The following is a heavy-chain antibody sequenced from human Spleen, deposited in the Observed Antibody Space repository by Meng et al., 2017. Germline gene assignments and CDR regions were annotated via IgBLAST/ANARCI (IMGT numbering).Heavy chain of an antibody. CDR1: GYTFTSYG. J-gene: IGHJ4*02. CDR3: TRDFYGSGGYYNYYFDY. CDR2: ISAYNGNT. D-gene: IGHD3-10*01. Sequence: ASVKVSCKASGYTFTSYGISWVRQAPGQGLEWMGWISAYNGNTNYAQKLQGRVTMTTDTSTSTAYMELMSLRSDDTAVYYCTRDFYGSGGYYNYYFDYWGQGTLVTVSS. V-gene: IGHV1-18*01.